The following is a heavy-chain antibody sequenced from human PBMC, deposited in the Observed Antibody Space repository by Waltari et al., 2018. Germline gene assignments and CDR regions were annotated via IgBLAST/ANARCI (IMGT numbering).Heavy chain of an antibody. D-gene: IGHD3-16*01. CDR2: ISRDGT. Sequence: EVQLVESGGGLIQPGGSLRLSCAASGFTVSTTYMNWVRQAPGKGLEWVSVISRDGTHYADCVKGRFTISRDNSKNTVYLQMNTLRAEDTALYYCARDVTGYYYFDLWGRGTLVTVSS. J-gene: IGHJ2*01. V-gene: IGHV3-53*01. CDR3: ARDVTGYYYFDL. CDR1: GFTVSTTY.